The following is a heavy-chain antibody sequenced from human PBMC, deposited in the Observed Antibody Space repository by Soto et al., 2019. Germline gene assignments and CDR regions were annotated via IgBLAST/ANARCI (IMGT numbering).Heavy chain of an antibody. Sequence: PGGSLRLSCAASGFTFSSYEMNWVRQAPGKGLEWVSYISSSGSTIYYADSVKGRFTISRDNAKNSLYLQMNSLRAEDTAVYYCARGIEYYYDSSGYTAWFDPWGQGTLVTVSS. CDR2: ISSSGSTI. V-gene: IGHV3-48*03. CDR3: ARGIEYYYDSSGYTAWFDP. J-gene: IGHJ5*02. CDR1: GFTFSSYE. D-gene: IGHD3-22*01.